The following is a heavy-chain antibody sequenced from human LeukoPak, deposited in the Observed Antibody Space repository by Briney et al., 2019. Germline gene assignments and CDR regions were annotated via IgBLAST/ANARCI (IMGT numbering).Heavy chain of an antibody. Sequence: ASVKASCKASGYTFTTYGLNWVRQATGQGLEWMGWMNPNNGHTGYAQKFQGRVTMTRNTSITTAYMELSSLKSEDTAVYYCARAYDLLTGPDYWGQGTLLTVFS. D-gene: IGHD3-9*01. CDR3: ARAYDLLTGPDY. J-gene: IGHJ4*02. CDR2: MNPNNGHT. V-gene: IGHV1-8*01. CDR1: GYTFTTYG.